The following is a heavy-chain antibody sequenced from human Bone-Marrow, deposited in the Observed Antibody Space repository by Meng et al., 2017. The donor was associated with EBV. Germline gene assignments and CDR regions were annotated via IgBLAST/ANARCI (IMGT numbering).Heavy chain of an antibody. CDR1: GYTFTSYA. J-gene: IGHJ4*02. CDR3: ARFLDYDSSGYYYGSFDY. D-gene: IGHD3-22*01. CDR2: INAGNGNT. V-gene: IGHV1-3*01. Sequence: QVQAVQSGAEVKKPGASVKVSCKASGYTFTSYAMHWVRQAPGQRLEWMGWINAGNGNTKYSQKFQGRVTITRDTSASTAYMELSSLRSEDTAVYYCARFLDYDSSGYYYGSFDYWGQGTLVTVSS.